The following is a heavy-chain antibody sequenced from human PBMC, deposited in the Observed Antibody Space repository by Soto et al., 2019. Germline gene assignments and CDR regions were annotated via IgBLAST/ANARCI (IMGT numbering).Heavy chain of an antibody. Sequence: SETLSLTCTVSGGSISSYYWSWIRQPPGKGLEWIGYIYYSGSTNYNPSLKSRVTISVDTSKNQFSLKLSSVTAADTAVYYCARAPEYFYYYGMDVWGQGTMVTVSS. CDR3: ARAPEYFYYYGMDV. CDR1: GGSISSYY. V-gene: IGHV4-59*01. CDR2: IYYSGST. J-gene: IGHJ6*02.